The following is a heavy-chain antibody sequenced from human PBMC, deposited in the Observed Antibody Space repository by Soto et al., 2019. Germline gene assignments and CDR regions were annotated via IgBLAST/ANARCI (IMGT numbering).Heavy chain of an antibody. Sequence: EVQLVESGGGLVKPGGSLRLSCAASRFTFSSYSMNWVRQAPGKGLEWVSSISSSSSYIYYADSLKGRFTTSRDNAKNSLYPQINSLRAEDTAVYYCATHLEHYYYYYDMDVWCKGTRVTVSS. CDR3: ATHLEHYYYYYDMDV. CDR1: RFTFSSYS. V-gene: IGHV3-21*04. J-gene: IGHJ6*03. CDR2: ISSSSSYI. D-gene: IGHD1-1*01.